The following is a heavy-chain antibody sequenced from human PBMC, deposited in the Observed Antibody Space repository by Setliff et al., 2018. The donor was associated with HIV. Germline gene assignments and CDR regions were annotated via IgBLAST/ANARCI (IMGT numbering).Heavy chain of an antibody. V-gene: IGHV1-18*01. CDR1: GYLFTHYG. CDR2: VSAWDGRT. Sequence: GASVKVSCKASGYLFTHYGVSWVRQAPGQGLEWVGWVSAWDGRTDYSQKVQGRVTMTTDASTSTAYMELRSLTSDDTAVYYCARGGHCTAGVCYHYEYWGLGTQVTVS. D-gene: IGHD2-8*02. J-gene: IGHJ4*02. CDR3: ARGGHCTAGVCYHYEY.